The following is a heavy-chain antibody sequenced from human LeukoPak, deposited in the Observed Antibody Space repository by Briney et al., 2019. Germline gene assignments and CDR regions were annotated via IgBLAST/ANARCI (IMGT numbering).Heavy chain of an antibody. CDR3: ARGDGDYGWFDP. J-gene: IGHJ5*02. D-gene: IGHD4-17*01. CDR1: SESFSGYF. Sequence: SETLSLTCAIYSESFSGYFWSWIRQPPGKGLEWIGEINYSGSTNYNPSLKSRVTISVDTSKNQFSLKLSSVTAADTAVYYCARGDGDYGWFDPWGQGTLVTVSS. V-gene: IGHV4-34*01. CDR2: INYSGST.